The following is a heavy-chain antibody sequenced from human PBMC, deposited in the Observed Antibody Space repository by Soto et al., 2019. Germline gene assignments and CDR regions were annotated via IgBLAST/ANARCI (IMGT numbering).Heavy chain of an antibody. Sequence: QVQLVQSGAEVKKPGSSVKVSCKASGGTFSSYAISWVRQAPGQGREWMGGIIPIFGTANYAQKFQGRVTSTADESTSTAYMELSSLRSEDTAVYYCARQWELLHLDWYFDLWGRGTLVTVSS. V-gene: IGHV1-69*01. J-gene: IGHJ2*01. CDR1: GGTFSSYA. CDR3: ARQWELLHLDWYFDL. D-gene: IGHD1-26*01. CDR2: IIPIFGTA.